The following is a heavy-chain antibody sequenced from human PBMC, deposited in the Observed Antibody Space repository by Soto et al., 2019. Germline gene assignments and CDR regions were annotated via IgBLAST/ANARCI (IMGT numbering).Heavy chain of an antibody. J-gene: IGHJ4*02. D-gene: IGHD5-18*01. CDR1: GYTFTSYG. Sequence: ASVKVSCKASGYTFTSYGISWVRQAPGQGLEWMGWISAYNGNTNYAQKLQGRVTMTTDTSTSTAYMELRSLRSDDTAVYYCAREVLYSYRSIIDYWGQGTPVTVSS. CDR3: AREVLYSYRSIIDY. V-gene: IGHV1-18*01. CDR2: ISAYNGNT.